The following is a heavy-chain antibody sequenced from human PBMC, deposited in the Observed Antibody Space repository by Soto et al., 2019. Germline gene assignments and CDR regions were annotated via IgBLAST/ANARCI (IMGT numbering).Heavy chain of an antibody. D-gene: IGHD2-2*01. Sequence: WASVKVSCKASGGTFSSYAISWVRQAPGQGLEWMGGIIPIFGTANYAQKFQGRVTITADESTSTAYMELSSLRSEDTAVYYCARVVVVPAAIEVNWFDPWGQGTLVTVSS. V-gene: IGHV1-69*13. CDR1: GGTFSSYA. CDR2: IIPIFGTA. J-gene: IGHJ5*02. CDR3: ARVVVVPAAIEVNWFDP.